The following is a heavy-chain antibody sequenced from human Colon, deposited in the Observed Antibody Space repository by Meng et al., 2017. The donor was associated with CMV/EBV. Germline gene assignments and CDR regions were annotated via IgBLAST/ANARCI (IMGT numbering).Heavy chain of an antibody. CDR1: GFSLSGHS. CDR2: ISPGSSSI. J-gene: IGHJ4*02. Sequence: GGSLRLSCAASGFSLSGHSMNWVRQAPGKGLEWVSSISPGSSSIHYADSVKGRFSVSRDNAKNSLYLQTDSLRAEDTAVYYCATYITASTDYWGPGTLVTVSS. V-gene: IGHV3-21*01. D-gene: IGHD1-14*01. CDR3: ATYITASTDY.